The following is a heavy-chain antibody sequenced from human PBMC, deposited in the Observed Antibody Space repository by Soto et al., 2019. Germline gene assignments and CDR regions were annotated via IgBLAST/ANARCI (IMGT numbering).Heavy chain of an antibody. CDR3: ASGRIFGVVRGYYYGMDV. V-gene: IGHV4-61*01. CDR1: GGSVSSGSYY. D-gene: IGHD3-3*01. J-gene: IGHJ6*02. CDR2: IYYSGST. Sequence: SETLSLTCTVSGGSVSSGSYYWNWIRQPPGKGLEWIGYIYYSGSTNYNPSLKSRVTISVDTSKNQFSLKLSSVTAADTAVYYCASGRIFGVVRGYYYGMDVWGQGTTVTVSS.